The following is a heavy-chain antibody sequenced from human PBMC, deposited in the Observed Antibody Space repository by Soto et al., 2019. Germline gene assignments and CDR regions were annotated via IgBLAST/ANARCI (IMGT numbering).Heavy chain of an antibody. CDR2: IYHSGST. D-gene: IGHD2-15*01. J-gene: IGHJ4*02. Sequence: ASETLSLTCTVSGGSIRSSNYYWSWIRQPPGKGLEWIGYIYHSGSTYYNPSLKSRVTILVDRSKNQFSLKLSSVTAADTAVYYCARGEVVALGYWGQGTLVTVSS. CDR1: GGSIRSSNYY. CDR3: ARGEVVALGY. V-gene: IGHV4-30-2*01.